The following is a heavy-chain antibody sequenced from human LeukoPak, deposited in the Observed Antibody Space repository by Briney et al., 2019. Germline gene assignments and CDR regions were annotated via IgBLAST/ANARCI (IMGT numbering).Heavy chain of an antibody. CDR2: IYYSGST. D-gene: IGHD6-19*01. Sequence: SETLSLTCTVSGGSISSYYWSWIRHPPGKGLEWIGYIYYSGSTNYNPSLKSRVTISVDTSKNQFSLKLSSVTAADTAVYYCARSYSSGWSNWFDPWGQGTLVTVSS. CDR1: GGSISSYY. CDR3: ARSYSSGWSNWFDP. V-gene: IGHV4-59*01. J-gene: IGHJ5*02.